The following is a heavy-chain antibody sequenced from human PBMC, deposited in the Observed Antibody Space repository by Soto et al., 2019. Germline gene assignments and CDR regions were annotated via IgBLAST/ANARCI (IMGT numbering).Heavy chain of an antibody. Sequence: QVQLQESGPGLVKPSGTLSLTCAVSGVSISSHDWWTWVRQPPGKGVWWIGESHQSGNTNYNSSLESRVTISVDKSKTQFSLKLSSVTVADTAVYSCATRDSSRFYWGQGTLVTVSS. V-gene: IGHV4-4*02. J-gene: IGHJ4*02. CDR1: GVSISSHDW. D-gene: IGHD6-13*01. CDR2: SHQSGNT. CDR3: ATRDSSRFY.